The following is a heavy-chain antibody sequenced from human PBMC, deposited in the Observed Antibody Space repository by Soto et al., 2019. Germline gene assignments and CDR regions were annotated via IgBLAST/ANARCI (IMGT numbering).Heavy chain of an antibody. J-gene: IGHJ4*02. Sequence: SGTLCLTSSVSGGSISSGGYYWSWIRQHPGKGLEWIGYIYYSGSTYYNPSLKSRVTISVDTSKNQFSLKLSSVTAADTAVYYCARVWYSYGYLDYWGQGTLVTVSS. CDR2: IYYSGST. V-gene: IGHV4-31*03. CDR1: GGSISSGGYY. CDR3: ARVWYSYGYLDY. D-gene: IGHD5-18*01.